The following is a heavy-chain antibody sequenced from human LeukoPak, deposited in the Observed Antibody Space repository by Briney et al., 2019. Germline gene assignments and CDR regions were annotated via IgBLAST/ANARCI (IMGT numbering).Heavy chain of an antibody. V-gene: IGHV3-53*01. J-gene: IGHJ5*02. CDR1: GFTVSSNY. Sequence: PGGSLRLSCAASGFTVSSNYMSWVRQAPGKGLEWVSVIYSGGSTYYADSVKGRFTISRDNSKNTLYLQMNSLRAEDTAVYYCARGLAAAGENWFDPWGQGTLVTVSS. D-gene: IGHD6-13*01. CDR2: IYSGGST. CDR3: ARGLAAAGENWFDP.